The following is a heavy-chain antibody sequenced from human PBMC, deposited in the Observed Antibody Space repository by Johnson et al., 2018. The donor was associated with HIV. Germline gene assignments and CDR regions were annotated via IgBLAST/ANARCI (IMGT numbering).Heavy chain of an antibody. CDR1: GFTFDDYA. CDR3: VRETRDDACDI. V-gene: IGHV3-9*01. J-gene: IGHJ3*02. CDR2: ISWNSGSI. D-gene: IGHD4-11*01. Sequence: EVQLVESGGGVVQPGGSLRLSCAASGFTFDDYAMHWVRQAPGKGLEWVSGISWNSGSIGYVDSVKGRFTISRDNANNSLSLQMSGLRADDTAVYYCVRETRDDACDIWGQGTMVTVSS.